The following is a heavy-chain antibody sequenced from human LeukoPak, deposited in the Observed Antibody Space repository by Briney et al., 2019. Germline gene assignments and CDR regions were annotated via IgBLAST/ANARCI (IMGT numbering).Heavy chain of an antibody. D-gene: IGHD5-18*01. V-gene: IGHV4-34*01. CDR2: INHSGST. Sequence: SETLSLTCAVYGGSFSGYYWSWIRQPPGKGLERIGEINHSGSTNYNPSLKSRVTISVDTSKNQFSLKLSSVTAADTAVYYCARRRGYSYGFQLWFDPWGQGTLVTVSS. J-gene: IGHJ5*02. CDR1: GGSFSGYY. CDR3: ARRRGYSYGFQLWFDP.